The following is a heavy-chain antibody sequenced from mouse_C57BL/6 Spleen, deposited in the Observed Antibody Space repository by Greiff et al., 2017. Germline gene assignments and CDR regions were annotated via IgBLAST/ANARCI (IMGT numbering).Heavy chain of an antibody. V-gene: IGHV1-53*01. D-gene: IGHD1-1*01. J-gene: IGHJ1*03. Sequence: QVQLKQPGTELVKPGASVKLSCKASGYTFTSYWMHWVKQRPGQGLEWIGNINPSNGGPNYNEKFKSKATLTVDKSSSTAYMQLSSLTSEDSAVYYCARGGTTVVARYCEVWGTGTTVTVSS. CDR3: ARGGTTVVARYCEV. CDR1: GYTFTSYW. CDR2: INPSNGGP.